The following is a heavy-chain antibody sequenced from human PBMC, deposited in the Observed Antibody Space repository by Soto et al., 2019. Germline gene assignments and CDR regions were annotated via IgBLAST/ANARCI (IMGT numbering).Heavy chain of an antibody. CDR3: ARDQVHCSGGSCLPEIYYYYYYGMDV. CDR1: GYTFTSYY. CDR2: INPSGGST. D-gene: IGHD2-15*01. J-gene: IGHJ6*02. V-gene: IGHV1-46*01. Sequence: ASVKVSCKASGYTFTSYYMHWVRQAPGQGLEWMGIINPSGGSTSYAQKFQGRVTMTRDTSTSTVYMELSSLRSEDTAVYYCARDQVHCSGGSCLPEIYYYYYYGMDVWGQGTTVTVSS.